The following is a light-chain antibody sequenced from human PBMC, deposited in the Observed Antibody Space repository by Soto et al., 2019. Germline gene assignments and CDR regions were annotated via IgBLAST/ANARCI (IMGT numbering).Light chain of an antibody. J-gene: IGLJ2*01. CDR3: SSYAGSNNVL. CDR1: SSDVGAYNY. CDR2: EVS. V-gene: IGLV2-8*01. Sequence: QSALTQPPSASGSPGQSVTISCTGTSSDVGAYNYVSWYQQHPGKAPKLMIYEVSKRPSGVPDRFSGSKSGNTASLTVSGLKAEDEADYYCSSYAGSNNVLFGGGTKLTVL.